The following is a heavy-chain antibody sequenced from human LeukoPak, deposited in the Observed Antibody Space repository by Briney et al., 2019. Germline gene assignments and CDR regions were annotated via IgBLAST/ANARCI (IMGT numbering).Heavy chain of an antibody. CDR2: ISGSGGGT. V-gene: IGHV3-23*01. Sequence: TGGSLRLSCAASGFTFSSYGMSWVRQAPGKGLEWVSAISGSGGGTYYADSVKGRFTISRDNSKNTLYLQMNSLRVEDTAVYYCAKDYYYDSSGYLYYFDYWGQGTLVTVSS. J-gene: IGHJ4*02. CDR3: AKDYYYDSSGYLYYFDY. D-gene: IGHD3-22*01. CDR1: GFTFSSYG.